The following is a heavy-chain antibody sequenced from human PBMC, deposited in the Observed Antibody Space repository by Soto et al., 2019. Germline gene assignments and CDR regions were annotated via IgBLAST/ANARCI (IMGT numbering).Heavy chain of an antibody. Sequence: QVQLVQSGAEVKKPGSSVKVSCQASGGTFSSYTISWVRQAPGQGLEWMGRIIPILGITNYAQKFQGRVTITADKSTSTADMELSSLRSEGTAVYYCARNMYSSGPDGIDVWGQGTTVTVSS. CDR1: GGTFSSYT. CDR3: ARNMYSSGPDGIDV. V-gene: IGHV1-69*02. CDR2: IIPILGIT. J-gene: IGHJ6*02. D-gene: IGHD6-19*01.